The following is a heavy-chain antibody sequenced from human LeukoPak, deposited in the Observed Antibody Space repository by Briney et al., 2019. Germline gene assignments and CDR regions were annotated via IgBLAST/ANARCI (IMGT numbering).Heavy chain of an antibody. V-gene: IGHV1-69*05. D-gene: IGHD1-1*01. CDR1: GGTFSSYA. CDR3: ARVWVVERPRDAFDI. Sequence: GASVKVSCKASGGTFSSYAISWVRQAPGQGLEWMGRIIPIFGTANYAQKFQGRVTITTDESTSTAYMELSRLRSDDTAVYYCARVWVVERPRDAFDIWGQGTMVTVSS. CDR2: IIPIFGTA. J-gene: IGHJ3*02.